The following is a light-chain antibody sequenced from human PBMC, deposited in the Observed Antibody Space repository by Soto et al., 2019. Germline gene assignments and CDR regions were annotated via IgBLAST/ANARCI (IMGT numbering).Light chain of an antibody. CDR3: TSTDDSLGGFV. J-gene: IGLJ1*01. Sequence: QSVLTQPPSASGTPGQRVTISCSGSSSSIGSNTVNWYQQLPATAPKLLIFSNDERPSGVPDRFSGSKSDTSASLAISGHQSEDEADYYRTSTDDSLGGFVFGAGTKLTVL. CDR2: SND. CDR1: SSSIGSNT. V-gene: IGLV1-44*01.